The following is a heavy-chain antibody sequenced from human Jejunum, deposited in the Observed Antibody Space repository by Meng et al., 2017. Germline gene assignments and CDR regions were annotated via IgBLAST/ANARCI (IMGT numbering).Heavy chain of an antibody. V-gene: IGHV4-30-4*01. CDR3: AREALGGNSPNDY. CDR2: IYYSGST. Sequence: QVQLQESGPGLVKPSQTLSLTCTVPGGSISSGDYYWSWIRQPPGKGLEWIGYIYYSGSTYYNPSLKSRVTISVDTSKNQFSLKLSSVTAADTAVYYCAREALGGNSPNDYWGQGTLVTVSS. D-gene: IGHD4-23*01. J-gene: IGHJ4*02. CDR1: GGSISSGDYY.